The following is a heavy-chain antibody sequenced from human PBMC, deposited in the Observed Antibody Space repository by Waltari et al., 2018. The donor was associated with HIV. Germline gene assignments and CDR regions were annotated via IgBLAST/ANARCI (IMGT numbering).Heavy chain of an antibody. V-gene: IGHV4-39*01. CDR2: IYSSGST. CDR1: GASISRSSYY. D-gene: IGHD3-10*01. CDR3: ARRVSSGSGILWFDP. Sequence: QLQVQESGPGLVKPSETLSLTCTVSGASISRSSYYWAWIRPPPGKGLEWIGSIYSSGSTYYNPSLKSRVTMSVDTSKNQFSLKLRYVTAADTAVYYCARRVSSGSGILWFDPWGQGTLVTVSS. J-gene: IGHJ5*02.